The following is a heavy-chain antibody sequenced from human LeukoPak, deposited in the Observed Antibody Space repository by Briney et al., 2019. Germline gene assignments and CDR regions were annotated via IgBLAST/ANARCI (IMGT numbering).Heavy chain of an antibody. CDR1: GYTFTSYG. CDR3: ARIRIAAAGRNWFDP. CDR2: ISVYNGNT. D-gene: IGHD6-13*01. Sequence: ASVKVSXKASGYTFTSYGISWVRQAPGQGLEWMGWISVYNGNTNYAQKLQGRVTMTTDTSTSTAYMELRSLRSDDTAVYYCARIRIAAAGRNWFDPWGQGTLVTVSS. V-gene: IGHV1-18*01. J-gene: IGHJ5*02.